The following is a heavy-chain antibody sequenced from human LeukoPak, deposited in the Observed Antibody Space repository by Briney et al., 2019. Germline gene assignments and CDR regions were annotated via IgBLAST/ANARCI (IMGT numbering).Heavy chain of an antibody. CDR2: IYTSGST. CDR3: ARDRYCSGGSCYGMGAFDI. J-gene: IGHJ3*02. Sequence: SQTLSLTCTVSGGFISSGSYYWSWIRQPAGKGLEWIGRIYTSGSTNYNPSLKSRVTISVDTSKNQFSLKLSSVSAADTAVYYCARDRYCSGGSCYGMGAFDIWGQGTMVTVSS. D-gene: IGHD2-15*01. V-gene: IGHV4-61*02. CDR1: GGFISSGSYY.